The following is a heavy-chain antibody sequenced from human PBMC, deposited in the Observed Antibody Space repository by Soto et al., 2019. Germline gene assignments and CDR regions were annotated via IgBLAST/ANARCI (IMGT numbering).Heavy chain of an antibody. V-gene: IGHV1-18*01. Sequence: QVQLVQSGAEVKKPGASVKVSCKASGYTFTSFGISWVRQAPGQGLEWMGWISAYNGDTNYAQKLQGRVTMTTDTSASPAYMDLRRLRSDDTAVYYCARANRAGSGHDRVYGFDPWGQGTLVTVS. D-gene: IGHD5-12*01. CDR2: ISAYNGDT. J-gene: IGHJ5*02. CDR1: GYTFTSFG. CDR3: ARANRAGSGHDRVYGFDP.